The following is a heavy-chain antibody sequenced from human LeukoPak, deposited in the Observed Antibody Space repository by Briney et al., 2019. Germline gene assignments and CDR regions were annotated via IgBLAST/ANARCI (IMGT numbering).Heavy chain of an antibody. CDR3: ARGRGGHDSNWFDP. CDR2: IYYSGST. J-gene: IGHJ5*02. CDR1: GGSISSSSYY. V-gene: IGHV4-39*07. Sequence: SETLSLTCTVSGGSISSSSYYWGWIRQPPGKGLEWIGSIYYSGSTYYNPSLKSRVTISVDTSKNQFSLKLSSVTAADTAVYYCARGRGGHDSNWFDPWGQGTLVTVSS. D-gene: IGHD3-10*01.